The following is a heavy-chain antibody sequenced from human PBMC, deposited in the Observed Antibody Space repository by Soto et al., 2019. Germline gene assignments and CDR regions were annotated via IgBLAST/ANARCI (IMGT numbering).Heavy chain of an antibody. Sequence: QVQLVQSGAEVKKPGASVKVSCKASGYTFTSYGISWVRQAPGQGLEWMGWISAYNGKTNYAQKLQGRVTMTTDTSHSQSYMELRSLRSDDPALYYLAGVISTASDCYYLGPGTLVPVSS. CDR1: GYTFTSYG. D-gene: IGHD2-21*02. J-gene: IGHJ4*02. CDR3: AGVISTASDCYY. CDR2: ISAYNGKT. V-gene: IGHV1-18*01.